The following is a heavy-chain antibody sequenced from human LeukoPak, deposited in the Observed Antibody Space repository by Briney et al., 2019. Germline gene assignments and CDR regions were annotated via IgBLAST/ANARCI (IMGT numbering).Heavy chain of an antibody. D-gene: IGHD3-22*01. V-gene: IGHV3-30-3*01. J-gene: IGHJ4*02. CDR2: ISYDGSNK. CDR3: RVRGSGSLNYFDY. CDR1: GFTFSSYA. Sequence: PGGSLRLSCAASGFTFSSYAMHWVRQAPGKGLEWVAVISYDGSNKYYADSVKGRFTISRDNSKNTLYLQMNSLRAEDTAVYYCRVRGSGSLNYFDYWGQGALVTVSS.